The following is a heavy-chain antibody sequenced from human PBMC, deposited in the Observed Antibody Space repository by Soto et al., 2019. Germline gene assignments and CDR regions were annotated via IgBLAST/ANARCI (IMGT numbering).Heavy chain of an antibody. CDR2: INHSGST. V-gene: IGHV4-34*01. CDR3: ARGLSESSVLIDY. D-gene: IGHD6-25*01. CDR1: GGSFSGYY. Sequence: PSETLSLTCAVYGGSFSGYYWSWIRQPPGKGLEWIGEINHSGSTNYNPSLKSRVTISVDTSKNQFSLKLSSVTAADTAVYYCARGLSESSVLIDYWGQGTLVTVSS. J-gene: IGHJ4*02.